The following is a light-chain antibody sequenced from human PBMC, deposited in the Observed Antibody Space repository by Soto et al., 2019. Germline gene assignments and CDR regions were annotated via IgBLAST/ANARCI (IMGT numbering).Light chain of an antibody. CDR2: GAS. CDR3: QQRSNWPSIG. Sequence: IVLTHSPGTLSLSPWQRATLSCRASQSVRSSYLAWYQQKPGQAPRLLIYGASIRATGIPDRFGGSGSGTDFTLTISSLEPEDFAVYYCQQRSNWPSIGFGQGTRLEIK. J-gene: IGKJ5*01. CDR1: QSVRSSY. V-gene: IGKV3D-20*02.